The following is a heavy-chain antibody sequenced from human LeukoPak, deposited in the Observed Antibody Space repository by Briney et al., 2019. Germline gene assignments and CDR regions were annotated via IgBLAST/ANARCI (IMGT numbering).Heavy chain of an antibody. Sequence: GGSLRLSCAASGFTVKDNFMSWVRQASGKGLEWVSVLYSGGATYYADSVKGRFTISRDNSKNIVFLQMNDLRTEDTAFYYCTRDSANYDFAYWGQGALVTVSS. D-gene: IGHD4/OR15-4a*01. J-gene: IGHJ4*02. CDR1: GFTVKDNF. CDR3: TRDSANYDFAY. V-gene: IGHV3-66*01. CDR2: LYSGGAT.